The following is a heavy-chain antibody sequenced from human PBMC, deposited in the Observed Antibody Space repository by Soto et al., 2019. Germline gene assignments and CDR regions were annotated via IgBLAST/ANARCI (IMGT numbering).Heavy chain of an antibody. D-gene: IGHD3-22*01. J-gene: IGHJ4*02. Sequence: EVQLVESGGGLIQPGGSLRLSCAASGFTVSSNFMSWVRQAPGKGLEWISVIYNVGSTYYADSVKGRFTIARDFSKNTLYLQMHSLRAEDTAVYYCARGSSRDHDSRLFDYWGQGTLVTVSS. V-gene: IGHV3-53*01. CDR2: IYNVGST. CDR1: GFTVSSNF. CDR3: ARGSSRDHDSRLFDY.